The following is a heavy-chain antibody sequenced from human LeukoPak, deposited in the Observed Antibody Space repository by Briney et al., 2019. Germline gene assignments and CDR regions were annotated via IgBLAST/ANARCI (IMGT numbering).Heavy chain of an antibody. J-gene: IGHJ4*02. CDR2: ITSGGGST. CDR1: GFTFSSYA. D-gene: IGHD2-2*01. CDR3: TKDHPDCRGTSCLLFDS. Sequence: PGGSLRLSCAASGFTFSSYAMSWVRQAPGEGLEWVSMITSGGGSTYHADSVKGRFTISRDNSKNTLYLQMTSLRAEDTAVYYCTKDHPDCRGTSCLLFDSWGQGTLVTVSS. V-gene: IGHV3-23*01.